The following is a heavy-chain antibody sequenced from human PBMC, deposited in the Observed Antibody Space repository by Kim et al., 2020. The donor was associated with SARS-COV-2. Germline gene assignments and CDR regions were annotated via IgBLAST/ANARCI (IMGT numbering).Heavy chain of an antibody. D-gene: IGHD5-18*01. J-gene: IGHJ6*02. Sequence: DSVKGRFTISRDNSKNTLYLQMNSLRAEDTAVYYCAKESGVDTANNGMDVWGQGTTVTVSS. V-gene: IGHV3-30*02. CDR3: AKESGVDTANNGMDV.